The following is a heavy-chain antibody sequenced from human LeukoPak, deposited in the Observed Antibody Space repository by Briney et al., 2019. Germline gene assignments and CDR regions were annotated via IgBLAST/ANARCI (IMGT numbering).Heavy chain of an antibody. Sequence: GGSLRLSCAASGFTFSSYCMHWVRQAPGKGLEGVAFIRYDGSNKYYADSVKGRFTISRDNSKNTLYLQMNSLRAEDTAVYYCPVVPAAAPGYWGQGTLVTVSS. D-gene: IGHD2-2*01. V-gene: IGHV3-30*02. CDR3: PVVPAAAPGY. CDR2: IRYDGSNK. CDR1: GFTFSSYC. J-gene: IGHJ4*02.